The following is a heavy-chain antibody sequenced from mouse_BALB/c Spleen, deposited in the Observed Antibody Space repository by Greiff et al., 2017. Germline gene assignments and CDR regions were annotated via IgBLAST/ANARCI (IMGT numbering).Heavy chain of an antibody. CDR1: GYTFTSYY. CDR2: INPSNGGT. CDR3: TRRGWDVAMDY. J-gene: IGHJ4*01. D-gene: IGHD4-1*01. V-gene: IGHV1S81*02. Sequence: VQLQESGAELVKPGASVKLSCKASGYTFTSYYMYWVKQRPGQGLEWIGEINPSNGGTNFNEKFKSKATLTVDKSSSTAYMQLSSLTSEDSAVYYCTRRGWDVAMDYWGQGTSVTVSS.